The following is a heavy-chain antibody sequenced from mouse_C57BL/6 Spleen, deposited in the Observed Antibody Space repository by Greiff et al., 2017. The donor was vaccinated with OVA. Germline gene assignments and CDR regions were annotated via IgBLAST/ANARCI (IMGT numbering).Heavy chain of an antibody. CDR2: ISDGGSYT. V-gene: IGHV5-4*03. Sequence: EVMLVESGGGLVKPGGSLKLSCAASGFTFSSYAMSWVRQTPEKRLEWVATISDGGSYTYYPDNVKGRFTISRDNAKNNLYLQMSHLKSEDTAMYYCGTGVATDYAMDYWGQGTSVTVSS. CDR3: GTGVATDYAMDY. J-gene: IGHJ4*01. CDR1: GFTFSSYA. D-gene: IGHD1-1*01.